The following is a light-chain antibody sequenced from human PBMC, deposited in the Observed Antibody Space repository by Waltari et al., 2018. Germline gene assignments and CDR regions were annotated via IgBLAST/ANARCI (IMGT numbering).Light chain of an antibody. CDR2: DAS. CDR3: QMYVRLPVT. J-gene: IGKJ1*01. Sequence: IVLTQSPATLALSPGERSTLSCRASQSVGRALAWYQQKPGQAPRLLIYDASSRATGISDKFSGSGSGTDFSLTISRVEPEDFAVYFCQMYVRLPVTFGQGTKVEVK. CDR1: QSVGRA. V-gene: IGKV3D-20*02.